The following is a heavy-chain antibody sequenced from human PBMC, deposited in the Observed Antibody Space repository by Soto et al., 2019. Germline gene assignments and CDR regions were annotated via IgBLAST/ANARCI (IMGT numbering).Heavy chain of an antibody. CDR1: GVSIHNNHSF. D-gene: IGHD2-15*01. CDR2: VYYSGRA. Sequence: QVHLQESGPGLVKPSETLSLTCAVSGVSIHNNHSFWGWLRQPPGQGLEFIANVYYSGRAHYNPSFKSQVTICVYTPTNRVSRRTRSVTAAATAVYVCGRVAEGATRHTGFASGGQGTLVTVPS. V-gene: IGHV4-39*01. CDR3: GRVAEGATRHTGFAS. J-gene: IGHJ5*01.